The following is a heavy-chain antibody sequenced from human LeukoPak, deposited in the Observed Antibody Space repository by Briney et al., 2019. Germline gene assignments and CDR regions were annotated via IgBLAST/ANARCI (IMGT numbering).Heavy chain of an antibody. Sequence: TSETLSLTCAVYGGSFSGYYWSWIRQPPGKGLEWIGEINHSGSTNYNPSLKSRVTVSVDTSKNQFSLKLSSVTAADTAVYYCARLPRTRSYYYGSGWYYMDVWGKGTTVTISS. D-gene: IGHD3-10*01. J-gene: IGHJ6*03. CDR2: INHSGST. CDR1: GGSFSGYY. V-gene: IGHV4-34*01. CDR3: ARLPRTRSYYYGSGWYYMDV.